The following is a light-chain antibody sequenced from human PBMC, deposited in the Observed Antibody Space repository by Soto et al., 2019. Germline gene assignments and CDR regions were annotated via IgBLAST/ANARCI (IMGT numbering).Light chain of an antibody. J-gene: IGKJ1*01. V-gene: IGKV3-20*01. Sequence: DIVFTQSPGTLSLSPGERATLSCRASQSITRSYIAWYQQKPGQAPRLLIYDASSRATGIPDRFGGSGSGTDFTLTISRLETEDFAVYYCQQYSSSPETFGQGTKVDI. CDR1: QSITRSY. CDR3: QQYSSSPET. CDR2: DAS.